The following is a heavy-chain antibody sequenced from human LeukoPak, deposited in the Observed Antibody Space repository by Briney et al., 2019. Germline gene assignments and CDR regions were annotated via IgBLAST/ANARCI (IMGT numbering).Heavy chain of an antibody. CDR2: ISYDGSNK. CDR3: AKQVGTGLSPDY. J-gene: IGHJ4*02. Sequence: PGRPLRLSCAASGFTFSSYGMHWVRQAPGKGLEWVAVISYDGSNKYYADSVKGRFTISRDNSKNTLYLQMNSLRAEDTAVYYCAKQVGTGLSPDYWGQGTLVTVSS. D-gene: IGHD3-10*01. V-gene: IGHV3-30*18. CDR1: GFTFSSYG.